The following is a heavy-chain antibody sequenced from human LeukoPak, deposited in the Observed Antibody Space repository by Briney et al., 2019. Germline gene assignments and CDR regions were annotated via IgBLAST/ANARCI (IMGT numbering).Heavy chain of an antibody. D-gene: IGHD3-10*01. V-gene: IGHV1-46*01. Sequence: ASVLVSCKASGYTFTSYYMHWVRQAPGQGLEWMGIINPSGGSTSYAQKFQGRVTMTRDTSTSTVYMELSSLRSEDTAVYYCARGDITMVRAYFYGMDVWGQGTTVTVSS. CDR3: ARGDITMVRAYFYGMDV. CDR2: INPSGGST. J-gene: IGHJ6*02. CDR1: GYTFTSYY.